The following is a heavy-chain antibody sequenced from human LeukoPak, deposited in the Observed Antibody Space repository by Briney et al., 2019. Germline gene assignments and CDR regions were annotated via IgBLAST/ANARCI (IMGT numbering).Heavy chain of an antibody. Sequence: PSETLSLTCTVSGGSISSGDYYWSWIRQHPGKGLEWIGYIYYSGSTYYNPSLKSRLTISVDTSKIQFSLKLSSVTAADTAVYYCAREGGGNWFDPWGQGTLVTVSS. CDR3: AREGGGNWFDP. CDR1: GGSISSGDYY. D-gene: IGHD1-26*01. CDR2: IYYSGST. J-gene: IGHJ5*02. V-gene: IGHV4-31*03.